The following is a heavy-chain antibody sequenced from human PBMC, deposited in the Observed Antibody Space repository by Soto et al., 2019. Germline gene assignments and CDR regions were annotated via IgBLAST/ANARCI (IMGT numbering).Heavy chain of an antibody. D-gene: IGHD5-12*01. V-gene: IGHV3-30-3*01. J-gene: IGHJ4*02. Sequence: QVQLVESGGGVVQPGRSLRLSCAASGFTFSSYAMHWVRQAPGKGLEWVAVISYDGSNKYYADSVKGRFTISRDNSKNTLYLQMNSLRAEDTAVYYCARDLGLQTYFDYWGQGTLVTVSS. CDR1: GFTFSSYA. CDR3: ARDLGLQTYFDY. CDR2: ISYDGSNK.